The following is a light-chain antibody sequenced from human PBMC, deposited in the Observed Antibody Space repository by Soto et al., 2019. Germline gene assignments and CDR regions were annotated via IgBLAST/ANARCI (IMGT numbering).Light chain of an antibody. V-gene: IGLV1-44*01. CDR1: SSNVGINS. CDR3: AAWDGSLYGLL. J-gene: IGLJ2*01. Sequence: QSVLTQPPSTSGTPGQRVTISCSGSSSNVGINSVNWYQQFPGAAPRLLIYTNDQRPSGVPGRFSGSKSGTSASLAISGLQSEDEADYYCAAWDGSLYGLLFGGGTKLTVL. CDR2: TND.